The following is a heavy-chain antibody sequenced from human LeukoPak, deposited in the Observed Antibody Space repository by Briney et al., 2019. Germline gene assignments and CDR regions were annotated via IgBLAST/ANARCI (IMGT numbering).Heavy chain of an antibody. CDR3: ASEGVAGNNFFDY. Sequence: ASVKVSCKASGYTFTSYAMNWVRQAPGQGLEWMGWINTNTGNPTYAQGFTGRFVFSLDTSVSTAYLQISSLKAEDTAVYYCASEGVAGNNFFDYWGQGTLVTASS. D-gene: IGHD6-19*01. CDR2: INTNTGNP. V-gene: IGHV7-4-1*02. CDR1: GYTFTSYA. J-gene: IGHJ4*02.